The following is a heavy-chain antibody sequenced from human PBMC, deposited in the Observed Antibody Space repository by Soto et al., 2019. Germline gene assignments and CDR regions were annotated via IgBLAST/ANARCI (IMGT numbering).Heavy chain of an antibody. CDR2: INAGNGNT. CDR1: GYTFTSYA. D-gene: IGHD6-19*01. J-gene: IGHJ4*02. CDR3: ARGLAPYYFDY. V-gene: IGHV1-3*01. Sequence: QVQLVQSGAEVKKPGASVKVSCKASGYTFTSYAMHWVRQAPGQRLEWMGWINAGNGNTNYSQKFQGRVTITRDTSTSTASMELSSLRSEDTAVYYCARGLAPYYFDYWGQGTLVTVSS.